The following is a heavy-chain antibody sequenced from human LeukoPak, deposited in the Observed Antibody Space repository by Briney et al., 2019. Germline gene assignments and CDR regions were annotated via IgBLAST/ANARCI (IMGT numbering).Heavy chain of an antibody. Sequence: GGSLRLSCAASGFTFSTDSMNWVRQAPGKGLEWVSFISSSSSYIYYADSVKGRFAISRDNAKNSLYLQMNSLRAEDTAVYYCARDRWDCSSTSCYHYMDVWGKGTTVTISS. J-gene: IGHJ6*03. CDR2: ISSSSSYI. CDR3: ARDRWDCSSTSCYHYMDV. CDR1: GFTFSTDS. V-gene: IGHV3-21*01. D-gene: IGHD2-2*01.